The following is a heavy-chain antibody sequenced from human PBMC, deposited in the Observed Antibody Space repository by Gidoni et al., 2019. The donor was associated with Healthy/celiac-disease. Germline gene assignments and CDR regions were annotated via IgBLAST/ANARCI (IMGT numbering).Heavy chain of an antibody. D-gene: IGHD3-10*01. CDR3: ARLSGSYYNGTHNWFDP. CDR1: GFTFSSYW. Sequence: EVQLVESGGVLVQPGGSLRLSCAASGFTFSSYWMHWVRQAQGKGLVWVSRINRDGRSTSYADSVKGRFTISRDNAKNTLYMQMNSLRAEDTAVYYCARLSGSYYNGTHNWFDPWGQGTLVTVSS. J-gene: IGHJ5*02. CDR2: INRDGRST. V-gene: IGHV3-74*01.